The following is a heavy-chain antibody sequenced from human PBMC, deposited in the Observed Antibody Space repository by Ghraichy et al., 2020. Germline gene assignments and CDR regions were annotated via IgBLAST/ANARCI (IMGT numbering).Heavy chain of an antibody. CDR3: ARADAYSGDY. CDR1: GFTFSGYW. V-gene: IGHV3-7*03. J-gene: IGHJ4*02. CDR2: IDHDGSEK. Sequence: GGSLRLSCAASGFTFSGYWMSWVRQAPGKGLEWVANIDHDGSEKYYVDFVRGRFTISRDNVKNSLYLQMNSLRADDTALYYCARADAYSGDYWGQGTLVTVSS. D-gene: IGHD1-26*01.